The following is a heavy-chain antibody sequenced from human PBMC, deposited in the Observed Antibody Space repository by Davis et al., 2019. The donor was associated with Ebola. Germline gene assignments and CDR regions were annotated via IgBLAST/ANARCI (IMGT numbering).Heavy chain of an antibody. V-gene: IGHV1-3*01. D-gene: IGHD6-19*01. J-gene: IGHJ4*02. Sequence: ASVTVPCKASGYTFTSYAMHWVRQAPGQRLEWMGWINAGNGNTKYSQKFQGRVTITRDTSASTAYMELSSLRSEDTAVYYCARDRYGAVAGTDYWGQGTLVTVSS. CDR1: GYTFTSYA. CDR2: INAGNGNT. CDR3: ARDRYGAVAGTDY.